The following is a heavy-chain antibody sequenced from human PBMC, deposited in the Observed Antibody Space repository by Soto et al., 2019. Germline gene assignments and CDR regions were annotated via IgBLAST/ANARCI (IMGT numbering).Heavy chain of an antibody. Sequence: QVQLVQSGAEVKKPGASVKVSCKASGYTFTSYGISWVRQAPGQGLEWMGWISAYNGNTNYAQKLQGRVTLTTDTSTSTAYRERSSLRSDDTAVYYCARDTGPIPPFDYWGQGTLVTVSS. CDR3: ARDTGPIPPFDY. CDR2: ISAYNGNT. CDR1: GYTFTSYG. V-gene: IGHV1-18*01. J-gene: IGHJ4*02.